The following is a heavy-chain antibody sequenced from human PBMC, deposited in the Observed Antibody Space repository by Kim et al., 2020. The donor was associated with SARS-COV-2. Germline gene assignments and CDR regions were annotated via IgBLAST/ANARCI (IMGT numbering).Heavy chain of an antibody. CDR3: AREPYYYDSSALNPHAFDI. CDR2: IKQDGSEK. CDR1: GFTFSSYW. D-gene: IGHD3-22*01. V-gene: IGHV3-7*03. Sequence: GGSLRLSCAASGFTFSSYWMSWVRQAPGKVLEWVANIKQDGSEKYYVDSVKGRFTISRDNAKNSLYLQMNSLRAEDTAVYYCAREPYYYDSSALNPHAFDIWGQGTMVTVSS. J-gene: IGHJ3*02.